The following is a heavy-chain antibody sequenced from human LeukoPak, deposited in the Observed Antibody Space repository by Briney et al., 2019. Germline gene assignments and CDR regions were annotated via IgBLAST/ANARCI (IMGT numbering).Heavy chain of an antibody. CDR2: IYYSGST. CDR1: GGSISSYY. V-gene: IGHV4-59*01. D-gene: IGHD3-22*01. J-gene: IGHJ4*02. CDR3: ARTLFYDSSGSPYFDY. Sequence: SETLSLTCTVSGGSISSYYWSWIRQPPGKGLEWIGYIYYSGSTNHNPSLKSRVTISVDTSKNQFSLKLSSVTAADTAVYYCARTLFYDSSGSPYFDYWGQGTLVTVSS.